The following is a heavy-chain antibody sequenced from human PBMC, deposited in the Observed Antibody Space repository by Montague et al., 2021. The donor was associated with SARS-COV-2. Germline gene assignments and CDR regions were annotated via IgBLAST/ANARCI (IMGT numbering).Heavy chain of an antibody. D-gene: IGHD3-16*02. CDR2: VYYRGST. J-gene: IGHJ4*02. Sequence: SDTLSLTCTVSGGSINSHYWSWIRQSPGQGLEWIGYVYYRGSTKYNPSLKSRVTISVETSKNQFYLKLTSVTAADAAVYYCARANLVTFGGVIDLFEHWGQGSLVTVSS. CDR3: ARANLVTFGGVIDLFEH. V-gene: IGHV4-59*11. CDR1: GGSINSHY.